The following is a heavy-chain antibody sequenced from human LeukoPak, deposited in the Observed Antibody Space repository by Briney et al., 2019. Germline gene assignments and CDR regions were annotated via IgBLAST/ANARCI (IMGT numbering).Heavy chain of an antibody. Sequence: PETLSLTCTVSGGSISTDSWNWIRQPPGKGLEWIGYIYYSGSTNYNPSLKSRVTISVDTSKNQFSLKLSSVTAADTAVYYCARAAGPNYFDYWGQGTLVTVSS. CDR1: GGSISTDS. J-gene: IGHJ4*02. CDR3: ARAAGPNYFDY. V-gene: IGHV4-59*01. CDR2: IYYSGST.